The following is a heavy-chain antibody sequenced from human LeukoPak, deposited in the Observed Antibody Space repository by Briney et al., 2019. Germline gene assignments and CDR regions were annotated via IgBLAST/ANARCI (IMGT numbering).Heavy chain of an antibody. Sequence: ASVKVSCKVSGYTLTELSMHWVRQAPGKGLEWMGGFDPEDGETIYAQKFQGRVTMTEGTSTDTAYMEMSSLRSEDTAVYYRATPAKGSGWFPPPEYFQHWGQGTLVTVSS. CDR1: GYTLTELS. CDR3: ATPAKGSGWFPPPEYFQH. J-gene: IGHJ1*01. D-gene: IGHD6-19*01. CDR2: FDPEDGET. V-gene: IGHV1-24*01.